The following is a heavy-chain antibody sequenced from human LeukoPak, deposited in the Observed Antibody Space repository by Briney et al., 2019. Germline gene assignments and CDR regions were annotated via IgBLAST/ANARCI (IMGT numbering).Heavy chain of an antibody. CDR3: ARGRVSSSTWHSTYYYYFYMDV. CDR2: INHSGST. J-gene: IGHJ6*03. CDR1: GGSFSGYY. Sequence: SETLSPTCAVYGGSFSGYYWSWIRQPPGKGLEWIGEINHSGSTNYNPSLNSRVTISRDTSKNHFSLQLSSVTAADTAVYFCARGRVSSSTWHSTYYYYFYMDVWGKGTTVTVSS. D-gene: IGHD4-11*01. V-gene: IGHV4-34*01.